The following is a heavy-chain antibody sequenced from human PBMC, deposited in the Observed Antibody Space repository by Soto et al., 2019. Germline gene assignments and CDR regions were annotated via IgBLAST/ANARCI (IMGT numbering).Heavy chain of an antibody. Sequence: SETLSLTCSVSGDSISSYYWSWIRQPPGKGLEWIGYIYYSGSTNYNPSLKSRVTISVDTSKNQFSLKLSSVTAADTAVYYCARVMGLRYFDWLPAPGGMDVWGQGTTVTVSS. CDR2: IYYSGST. V-gene: IGHV4-59*01. CDR1: GDSISSYY. CDR3: ARVMGLRYFDWLPAPGGMDV. J-gene: IGHJ6*02. D-gene: IGHD3-9*01.